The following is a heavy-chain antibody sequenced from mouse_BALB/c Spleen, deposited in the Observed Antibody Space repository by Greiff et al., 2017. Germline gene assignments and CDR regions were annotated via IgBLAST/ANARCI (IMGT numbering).Heavy chain of an antibody. CDR1: GFTFSSFG. CDR2: ISSGSSTI. D-gene: IGHD1-1*01. Sequence: EVKLMESGGGLVKPGGSRKLSCAASGFTFSSFGMHWVRQAPEKGLEWVAYISSGSSTIYYADTVKGRFTISRDNPKNTLFLQMTSLRSEDTAMYYCARSDGNYAMDYWGQGTSVTVSS. J-gene: IGHJ4*01. CDR3: ARSDGNYAMDY. V-gene: IGHV5-17*02.